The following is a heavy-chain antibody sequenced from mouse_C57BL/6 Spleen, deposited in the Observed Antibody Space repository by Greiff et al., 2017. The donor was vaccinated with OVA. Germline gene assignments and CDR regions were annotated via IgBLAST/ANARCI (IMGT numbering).Heavy chain of an antibody. CDR2: INPSTGGT. D-gene: IGHD3-2*02. CDR3: AKTAQATGGYYFDY. CDR1: GYSFTGYY. J-gene: IGHJ2*01. V-gene: IGHV1-42*01. Sequence: VQLQQSGPELVKPGASVKISCKASGYSFTGYYMNWVKQSPEKSLEWIGEINPSTGGTTYNQKFKAKATLTVDKSSSTAYMQLKSLTSEDSAVYYCAKTAQATGGYYFDYWGQGTTLTVSS.